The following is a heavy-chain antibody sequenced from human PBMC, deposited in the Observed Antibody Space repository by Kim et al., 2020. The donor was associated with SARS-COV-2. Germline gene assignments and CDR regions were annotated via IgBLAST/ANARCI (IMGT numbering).Heavy chain of an antibody. CDR3: ARAGPAPEPGHTTYYDILTGYYSYYYYYGMDV. V-gene: IGHV4-61*01. Sequence: SETLSLTCTVSGGSVSSGSYYWSWIRQPPGKGLEWIGYIYYSGSTNYNPSLKSRVTISVDTSKNQFSLKLSSVTAADTAVYYCARAGPAPEPGHTTYYDILTGYYSYYYYYGMDVWGQGTTVTVSS. J-gene: IGHJ6*02. D-gene: IGHD3-9*01. CDR2: IYYSGST. CDR1: GGSVSSGSYY.